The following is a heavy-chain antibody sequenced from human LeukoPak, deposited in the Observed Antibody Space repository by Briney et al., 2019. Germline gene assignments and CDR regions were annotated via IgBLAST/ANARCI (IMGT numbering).Heavy chain of an antibody. CDR3: ARHGRGVALRIQIDY. J-gene: IGHJ4*02. Sequence: SETLSLTCXVSGGSISXXXXXXXXXPXXXXLXXXXXXXXSXXTNYNPSXXSXXTXXVDTXXXXFSLKLSSVTAADTAVYYCARHGRGVALRIQIDYWGQGTLVTVSS. CDR1: GGSISXXX. CDR2: XXXSXXT. V-gene: IGHV4-59*08. D-gene: IGHD3-10*01.